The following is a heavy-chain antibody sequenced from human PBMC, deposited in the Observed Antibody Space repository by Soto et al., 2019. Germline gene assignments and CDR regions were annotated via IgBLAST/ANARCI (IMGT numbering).Heavy chain of an antibody. Sequence: SETLSLTCTVSGGSVISGSYYFICIRQPPWKGLEWIGYIYYSGSTNYNPSLKSRVTISVDTSKNQFSLKLSSVTAADTAVYYCARFVRYCSSTSCLMNWFDPWGQGTLVTVSS. V-gene: IGHV4-61*01. CDR3: ARFVRYCSSTSCLMNWFDP. J-gene: IGHJ5*02. D-gene: IGHD2-2*01. CDR1: GGSVISGSYY. CDR2: IYYSGST.